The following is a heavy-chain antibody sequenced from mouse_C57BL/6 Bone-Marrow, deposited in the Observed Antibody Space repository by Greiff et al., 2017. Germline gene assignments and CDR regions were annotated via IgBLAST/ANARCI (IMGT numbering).Heavy chain of an antibody. Sequence: EVQLQQSGTVLARPGASVKMSCKTSGYTFTSYWMHWVKQRPGQGLEWIGAIYPGNSDTSYNQKFKGKAKLTAVTSASTAYMELSSLTNEDSAVYYCTGGIVTNYYAMDYWGQGTSVTVSS. CDR1: GYTFTSYW. D-gene: IGHD2-5*01. J-gene: IGHJ4*01. CDR2: IYPGNSDT. CDR3: TGGIVTNYYAMDY. V-gene: IGHV1-5*01.